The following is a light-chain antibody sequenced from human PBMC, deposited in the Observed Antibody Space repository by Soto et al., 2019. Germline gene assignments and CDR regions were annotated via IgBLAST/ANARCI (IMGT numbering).Light chain of an antibody. Sequence: QSVLTQPASVSGSPGQSITISCTGTSSDVGNYNPVSWYQQHPGKAPKLMIYEGSKRPSGVSNRFSGSKSGNTASLTISGLQAEDEADYYCCSYAGSSTPFVFGTGTKVTVL. V-gene: IGLV2-23*01. CDR1: SSDVGNYNP. J-gene: IGLJ1*01. CDR2: EGS. CDR3: CSYAGSSTPFV.